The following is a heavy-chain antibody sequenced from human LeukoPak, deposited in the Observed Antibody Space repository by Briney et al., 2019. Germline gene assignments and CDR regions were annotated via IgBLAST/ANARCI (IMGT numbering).Heavy chain of an antibody. Sequence: GGSLRLSCAASGFTFSNAWMSWVRQAPGKGREWVGRIKSKTDGGTTDYAAPVKGRFTISRDDSKNTLYLQMNSLKTEDTAVYYCTTGGIAAAGTNYWGQGTLVTVSS. CDR3: TTGGIAAAGTNY. CDR2: IKSKTDGGTT. CDR1: GFTFSNAW. J-gene: IGHJ4*02. D-gene: IGHD6-13*01. V-gene: IGHV3-15*01.